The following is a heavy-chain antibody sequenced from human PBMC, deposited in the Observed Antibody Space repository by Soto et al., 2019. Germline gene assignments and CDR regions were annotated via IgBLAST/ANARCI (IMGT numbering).Heavy chain of an antibody. Sequence: LRLSCAASGFTFSSYGMHWVRQAPGKGLEWVAVIWYDGSNKYYADSVKGRFTISRDNSKNTLYLQMNSLRAEDTAVYYCARGDDFWGYYYYGMDVWGQGTTVTVSS. J-gene: IGHJ6*02. CDR3: ARGDDFWGYYYYGMDV. D-gene: IGHD3-3*01. V-gene: IGHV3-33*01. CDR2: IWYDGSNK. CDR1: GFTFSSYG.